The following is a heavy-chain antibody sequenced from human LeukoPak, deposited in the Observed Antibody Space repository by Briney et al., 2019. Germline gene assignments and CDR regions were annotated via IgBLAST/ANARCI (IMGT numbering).Heavy chain of an antibody. CDR2: IIPIFGTA. J-gene: IGHJ5*02. CDR1: GGTFSSYA. D-gene: IGHD2-2*01. Sequence: ASVKVSCKASGGTFSSYAISWVRQAPGQGLEWMGGIIPIFGTANYAQKFQGRVTITADESTSTAYMELNSLRSEDTAVYYCARIGKGYCSSTSCSNTFDPWGQGTLVTVSS. V-gene: IGHV1-69*13. CDR3: ARIGKGYCSSTSCSNTFDP.